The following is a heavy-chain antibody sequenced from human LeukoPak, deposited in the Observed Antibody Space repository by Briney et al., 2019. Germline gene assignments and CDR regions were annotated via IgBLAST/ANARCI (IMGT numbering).Heavy chain of an antibody. V-gene: IGHV1-2*02. CDR3: ASKGAGHCYDASCMGSFHL. Sequence: GASVKVSCKASGYPFIDYYLHWVRQAPGQGLEWMGCINPNTGDTNSAQNFQGRVIMTRDTSITTAYMELSRLKSDDTALYYCASKGAGHCYDASCMGSFHLWGQGTTVAVSS. CDR1: GYPFIDYY. J-gene: IGHJ3*01. D-gene: IGHD2-15*01. CDR2: INPNTGDT.